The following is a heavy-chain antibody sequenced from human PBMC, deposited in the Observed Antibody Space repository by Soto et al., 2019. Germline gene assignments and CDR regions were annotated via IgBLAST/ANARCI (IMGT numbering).Heavy chain of an antibody. Sequence: PGESLKISCKGSGCSFTSYWISWVRQMPGKGLEWMGRIDPSDSYTNYSPSFQGHVTISADKSISTAYLQWSSLKASDTAMYYCASVLYTTYSSSSFRYYYYGMDVWGQGTTVTVSS. D-gene: IGHD6-13*01. V-gene: IGHV5-10-1*01. CDR2: IDPSDSYT. J-gene: IGHJ6*02. CDR1: GCSFTSYW. CDR3: ASVLYTTYSSSSFRYYYYGMDV.